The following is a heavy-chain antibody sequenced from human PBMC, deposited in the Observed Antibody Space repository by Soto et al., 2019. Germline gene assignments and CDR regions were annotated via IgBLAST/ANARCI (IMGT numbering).Heavy chain of an antibody. D-gene: IGHD2-15*01. CDR1: GYTFTGHY. Sequence: ASVKVSCKASGYTFTGHYMQWVRQAPGQGLEWMGWINPNSGDTNYAQKFQGRVTMTGDTSISTVYMELSSLRSEDTAVYYCARSAYCSGGSCYSLIWFDPWGQGTLVTVSS. V-gene: IGHV1-2*02. CDR3: ARSAYCSGGSCYSLIWFDP. CDR2: INPNSGDT. J-gene: IGHJ5*02.